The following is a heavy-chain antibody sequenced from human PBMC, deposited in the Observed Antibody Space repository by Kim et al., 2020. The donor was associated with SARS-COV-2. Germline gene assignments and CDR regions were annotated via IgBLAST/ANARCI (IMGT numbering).Heavy chain of an antibody. J-gene: IGHJ4*02. CDR3: ARQNRGLTILY. D-gene: IGHD2-8*01. V-gene: IGHV5-51*01. Sequence: RYSPSFQGQVTISADKSISTAYLQWSSLKASDTAMYYCARQNRGLTILYWGQGTLVTVSS.